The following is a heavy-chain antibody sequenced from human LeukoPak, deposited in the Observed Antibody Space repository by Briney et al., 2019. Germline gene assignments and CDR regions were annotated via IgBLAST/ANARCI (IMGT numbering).Heavy chain of an antibody. CDR3: AKLQTAVVPAATLGFDS. CDR1: GFTFSSYS. CDR2: IGRSGGNA. J-gene: IGHJ4*02. Sequence: GGSLRLSCAASGFTFSSYSMNWVRQAPGKGLEWVSAIGRSGGNAYYATSVKGRFTISRDNSKNTLYLQMNSLTVEDTAVYYCAKLQTAVVPAATLGFDSWGQGTLVTVSS. V-gene: IGHV3-23*01. D-gene: IGHD2-2*01.